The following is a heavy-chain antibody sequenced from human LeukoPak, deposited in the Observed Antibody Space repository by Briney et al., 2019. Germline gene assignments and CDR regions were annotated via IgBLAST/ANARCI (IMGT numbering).Heavy chain of an antibody. D-gene: IGHD5-12*01. V-gene: IGHV3-23*01. CDR2: ISGAGGST. Sequence: GGSLRLSCAASGFTFSNYAMTWVRQAPGKGLEWVSAISGAGGSTYYADPVKGRSTISRDSSKNTLYLQMNSLRAEDTAVYYCARVSGYDLGGSAYWGQGTLVTVSS. J-gene: IGHJ4*02. CDR1: GFTFSNYA. CDR3: ARVSGYDLGGSAY.